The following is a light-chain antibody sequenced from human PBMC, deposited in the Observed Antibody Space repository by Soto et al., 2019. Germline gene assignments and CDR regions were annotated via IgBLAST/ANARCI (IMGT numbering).Light chain of an antibody. CDR3: QQYNSYPGT. CDR2: KAS. J-gene: IGKJ1*01. Sequence: DIQMTQSPSTLSASVGDRVTITCRASQSISSWLAWYQQKPGKAPKLLIYKASTLESGVPSRFSGSGSGTEFTLTIISLQPDDFATYYCQQYNSYPGTFGQGTKVEIK. V-gene: IGKV1-5*03. CDR1: QSISSW.